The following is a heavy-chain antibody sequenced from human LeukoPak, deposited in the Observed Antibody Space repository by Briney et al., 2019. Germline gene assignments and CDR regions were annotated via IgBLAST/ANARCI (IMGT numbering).Heavy chain of an antibody. V-gene: IGHV3-21*01. CDR3: ARSYGDLYYYGMDV. J-gene: IGHJ6*02. CDR2: ISSSSSCI. CDR1: GFTFSSYS. D-gene: IGHD4-17*01. Sequence: GGSLRLSCAASGFTFSSYSMNWVRQAPGKGLEWVSSISSSSSCIYYADSVKGRFTISRDNAENSLYLQMNSLRAEDTAVYYCARSYGDLYYYGMDVWGQGTTVTVSS.